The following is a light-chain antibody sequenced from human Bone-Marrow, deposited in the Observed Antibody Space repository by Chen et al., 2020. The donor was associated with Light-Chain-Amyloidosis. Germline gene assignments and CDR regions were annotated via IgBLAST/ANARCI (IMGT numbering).Light chain of an antibody. V-gene: IGLV3-25*03. CDR2: RDT. J-gene: IGLJ2*01. CDR1: DLPTKY. CDR3: QSADSSGTYEVI. Sequence: SYELTQPPSVSVSPGQTARITCSGDDLPTKYAYWYQQKPVQAPVLVIHRDTERPSGISERVSGSSSGTTATLTISRVQAEDEADYHCQSADSSGTYEVIFGGGTKLTVL.